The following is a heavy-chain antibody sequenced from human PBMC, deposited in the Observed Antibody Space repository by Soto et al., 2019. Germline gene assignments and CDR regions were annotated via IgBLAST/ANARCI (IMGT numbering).Heavy chain of an antibody. V-gene: IGHV3-33*01. CDR1: GFTFSSYG. D-gene: IGHD3-22*01. CDR3: ARDYYDSSGYLDY. CDR2: IWYDGSNK. J-gene: IGHJ4*02. Sequence: GGSLRLSCAASGFTFSSYGMHWVRQAPGKGLEWVAVIWYDGSNKYYADSVKGRFTISRDNSKNTLYLQMNSLRAEDTAVYYCARDYYDSSGYLDYWGQGTLVTVSS.